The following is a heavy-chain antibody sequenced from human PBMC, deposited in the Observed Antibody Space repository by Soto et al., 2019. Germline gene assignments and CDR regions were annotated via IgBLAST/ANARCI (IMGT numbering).Heavy chain of an antibody. CDR3: ARDRRMVTNLGGYYYYSMDV. CDR2: IFHSGTP. Sequence: QVQLQESGPGLVKPSQTLSLTCTVSGGSISSGVYYWSWIRQHPGKGLEWIGYIFHSGTPYYNPSLKGRLTISVDTSKNQFSLKLSSVTAADTAVYYCARDRRMVTNLGGYYYYSMDVWGQGTTVTVSS. V-gene: IGHV4-31*03. J-gene: IGHJ6*02. D-gene: IGHD5-18*01. CDR1: GGSISSGVYY.